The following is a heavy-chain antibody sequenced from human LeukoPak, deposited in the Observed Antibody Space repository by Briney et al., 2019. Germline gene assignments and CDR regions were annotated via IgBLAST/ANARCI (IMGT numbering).Heavy chain of an antibody. D-gene: IGHD3-16*01. V-gene: IGHV3-21*04. CDR3: AKVGDYVWGTFDY. CDR2: ISSSSSYI. CDR1: GFTFSSYS. Sequence: SGRSLRLSCAASGFTFSSYSMNWVRQAPGKGLEWVSSISSSSSYIYYADSVKGRFTISRDNSKNTLYLQMNSLRAEDTAVYYCAKVGDYVWGTFDYWGQGTLVTVSS. J-gene: IGHJ4*02.